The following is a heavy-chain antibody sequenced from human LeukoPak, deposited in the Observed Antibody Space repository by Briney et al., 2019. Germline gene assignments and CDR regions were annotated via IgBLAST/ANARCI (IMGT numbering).Heavy chain of an antibody. CDR3: AGYCSGGSCYPAGYYGMDV. CDR1: GGTFSSYA. V-gene: IGHV1-69*13. J-gene: IGHJ6*02. CDR2: IIPIFGTA. Sequence: SVKVSCKASGGTFSSYAISWVRQAPGQGLGWMGGIIPIFGTANYAQKFQGRVTITADESTSTAYMELSSLRSEDTAVYYCAGYCSGGSCYPAGYYGMDVWGQGTTVTVSS. D-gene: IGHD2-15*01.